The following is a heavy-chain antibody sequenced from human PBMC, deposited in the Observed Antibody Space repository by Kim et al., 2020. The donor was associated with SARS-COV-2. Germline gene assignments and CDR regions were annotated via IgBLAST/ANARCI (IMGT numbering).Heavy chain of an antibody. J-gene: IGHJ4*02. V-gene: IGHV4-59*01. CDR2: IYYSGSA. CDR1: GGSISRYY. Sequence: SETLSLTCTVSGGSISRYYWSWIRQPPGKGLEWIGYIYYSGSANYNPSLKSRVTMSVDTSKNQFSLKLSYVTAADTAVYYCARGNGWYGYWGQGTLVTVS. D-gene: IGHD6-19*01. CDR3: ARGNGWYGY.